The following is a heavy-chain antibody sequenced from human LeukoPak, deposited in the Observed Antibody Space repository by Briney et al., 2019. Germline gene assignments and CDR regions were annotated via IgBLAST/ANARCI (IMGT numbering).Heavy chain of an antibody. J-gene: IGHJ4*02. CDR1: GFTFSSYG. D-gene: IGHD6-13*01. Sequence: GGSLRLSCAASGFTFSSYGMHWVRQAPGKGLEWVAVIWYDGSKKYYADSVKGRFTISRDNSRNTLYLQMNNLRVEDTAIYYCAKTAAAAGPTRHFDFWGQGSLVTDSS. CDR2: IWYDGSKK. CDR3: AKTAAAAGPTRHFDF. V-gene: IGHV3-33*06.